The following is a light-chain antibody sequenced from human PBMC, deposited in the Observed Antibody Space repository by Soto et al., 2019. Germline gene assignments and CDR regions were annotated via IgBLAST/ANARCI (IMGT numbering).Light chain of an antibody. CDR2: RDD. CDR3: AAWDDSLNAWV. V-gene: IGLV1-47*01. CDR1: ISNIGSKY. Sequence: QAVVTQPPSASTTPGQRVTIFCSGGISNIGSKYVYWYQHLPGAAPKLLIYRDDQRPSGVPDRFSGSKSGTSASLAISGLLSEDEVDYYCAAWDDSLNAWVFGGGTQLTVL. J-gene: IGLJ3*02.